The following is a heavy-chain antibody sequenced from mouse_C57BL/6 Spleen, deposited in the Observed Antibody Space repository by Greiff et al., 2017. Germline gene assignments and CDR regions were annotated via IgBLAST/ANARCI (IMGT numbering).Heavy chain of an antibody. CDR2: INPSSGYT. J-gene: IGHJ3*01. CDR3: ANPLYYYGSSPLAY. Sequence: VKLQESGAELARPGASVKMSCKASGYTFTSYTMHWVKQRPGQGLEWIGYINPSSGYTKYNQKFKDKATLTADKSSSTAYMQLSSLTSEDSAVYYCANPLYYYGSSPLAYWGQGTLVTVSA. CDR1: GYTFTSYT. V-gene: IGHV1-4*01. D-gene: IGHD1-1*01.